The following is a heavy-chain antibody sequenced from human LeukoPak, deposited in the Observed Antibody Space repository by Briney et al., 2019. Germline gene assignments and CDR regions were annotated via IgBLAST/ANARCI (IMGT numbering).Heavy chain of an antibody. J-gene: IGHJ3*02. Sequence: GGSLRLSCIASGFTLSDFAMNWVRQAPGKGLEWVSVIYSGGSTYYADSVKGRFTISRDNSKNTLYLQMNSLRTEDTAVYYCARDRPQIQIYDAFDIWGQGTMVTVSS. CDR3: ARDRPQIQIYDAFDI. V-gene: IGHV3-66*02. CDR2: IYSGGST. D-gene: IGHD5-18*01. CDR1: GFTLSDFA.